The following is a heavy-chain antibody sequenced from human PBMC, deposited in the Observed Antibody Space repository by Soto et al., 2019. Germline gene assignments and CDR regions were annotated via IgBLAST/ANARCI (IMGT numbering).Heavy chain of an antibody. Sequence: QVQLQQWGAGLLKPSETLSLTCAVYGGSFSGYYWSWIRQPPGKGLEWIGEINHSGSTNYNPSLKSRVTISVDTSKNQFSLKLSSVTAADTAVYYCARGPEKESIVVVPAAVAFDYWGQGTLVTVSS. J-gene: IGHJ4*02. CDR1: GGSFSGYY. V-gene: IGHV4-34*01. D-gene: IGHD2-2*01. CDR3: ARGPEKESIVVVPAAVAFDY. CDR2: INHSGST.